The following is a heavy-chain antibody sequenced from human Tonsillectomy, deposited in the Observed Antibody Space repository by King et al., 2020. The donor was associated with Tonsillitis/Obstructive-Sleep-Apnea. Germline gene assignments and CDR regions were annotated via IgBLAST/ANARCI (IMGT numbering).Heavy chain of an antibody. CDR1: GGSVSRGSYY. J-gene: IGHJ4*02. V-gene: IGHV4-61*01. CDR3: ASLSGGSHGPFDY. CDR2: IYYSGST. Sequence: QLQESGPGLVKPSETLSLTCTVSGGSVSRGSYYWSWIRQPPGKGLEWIAYIYYSGSTNYNHSLKSRVTISVDTSKNQFSLKLSSVTAADTAVYYWASLSGGSHGPFDYWGQGTLVTVSS. D-gene: IGHD2-15*01.